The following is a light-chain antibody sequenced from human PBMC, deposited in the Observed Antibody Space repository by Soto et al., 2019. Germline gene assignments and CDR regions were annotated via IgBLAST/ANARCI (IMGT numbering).Light chain of an antibody. V-gene: IGKV3-11*01. CDR1: QSVSNNY. J-gene: IGKJ5*01. CDR3: QQRSNWPPIT. CDR2: GAS. Sequence: EIVVTQCPFTLSLSPVGRATLSCSAIQSVSNNYLAWYQQKPGQAPRLLIYGASNRVTGVPARFSGSGSGTDFTLSISSLEPEDFAVYYCQQRSNWPPITFGQGTRLEIK.